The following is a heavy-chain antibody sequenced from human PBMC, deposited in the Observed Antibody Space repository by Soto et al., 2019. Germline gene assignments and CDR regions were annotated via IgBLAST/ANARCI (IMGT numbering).Heavy chain of an antibody. Sequence: EVQLLESGGGLVQPGGSLRLSCAASGFTFSSYAMRWVRQAPVKGLEWVSAISGSGGSTYYADSVKGRFTISRDNSKNTLYLQTNSLGDEDTAVYYCARRGSGSYYDYWGQGTLVTVSS. V-gene: IGHV3-23*01. CDR2: ISGSGGST. J-gene: IGHJ4*02. CDR1: GFTFSSYA. D-gene: IGHD1-26*01. CDR3: ARRGSGSYYDY.